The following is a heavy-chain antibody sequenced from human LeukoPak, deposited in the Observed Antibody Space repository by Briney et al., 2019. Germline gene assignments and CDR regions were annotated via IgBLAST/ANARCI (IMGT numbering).Heavy chain of an antibody. CDR3: ARDVYGDYVYDY. J-gene: IGHJ4*02. CDR2: IYYSGST. CDR1: GGSFSGYY. D-gene: IGHD4-17*01. V-gene: IGHV4-31*11. Sequence: SETLSLTCAVYGGSFSGYYWSWIRQHPGKGLEWIGYIYYSGSTYYNPSLKSRVTISVDTSKNQFSLKLSSVTAADTAVYYCARDVYGDYVYDYWGQGTLVTVSS.